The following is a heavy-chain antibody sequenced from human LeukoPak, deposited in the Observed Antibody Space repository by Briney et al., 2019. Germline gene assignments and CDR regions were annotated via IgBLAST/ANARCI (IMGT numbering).Heavy chain of an antibody. D-gene: IGHD3-10*01. CDR1: GFTFSNYG. J-gene: IGHJ4*02. Sequence: PGGSLRLSCTVSGFTFSNYGMNWVRQAPGKGLKWVAYISSVSSAITYADSVKGRFTISRDNAKNSLFLQMNSLRDEDTAVYYCARGGGARPDYWGQGTLVTVSS. V-gene: IGHV3-48*02. CDR3: ARGGGARPDY. CDR2: ISSVSSAI.